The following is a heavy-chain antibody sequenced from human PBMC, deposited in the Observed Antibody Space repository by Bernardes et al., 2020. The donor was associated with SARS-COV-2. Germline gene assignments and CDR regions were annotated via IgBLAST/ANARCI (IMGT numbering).Heavy chain of an antibody. CDR2: FDPEDGET. J-gene: IGHJ4*02. V-gene: IGHV1-24*01. CDR3: ARAVRRITIFGVVTYFDY. CDR1: GYTLTELS. Sequence: ASVKVSCKVSGYTLTELSMHWVRQAPGKGLEWMGGFDPEDGETIYAQKFQGRVTMTTDTSTSTAYMELRSLRSDDTAVYYCARAVRRITIFGVVTYFDYWGQGTLVTVSS. D-gene: IGHD3-3*01.